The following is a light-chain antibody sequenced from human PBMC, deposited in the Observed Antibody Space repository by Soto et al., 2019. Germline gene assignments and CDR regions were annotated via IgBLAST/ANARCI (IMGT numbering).Light chain of an antibody. CDR1: QSIGKW. J-gene: IGKJ4*01. CDR2: KAS. Sequence: DIQMTQSPSTLSASVGDRVIITCRASQSIGKWLAWYQQKPGKAPRLLIYKASSLESGVPSSFSGSGSGTEFTLTISSLQPDDFATYYCQQYNSYPITFGGGTKVEIK. CDR3: QQYNSYPIT. V-gene: IGKV1-5*03.